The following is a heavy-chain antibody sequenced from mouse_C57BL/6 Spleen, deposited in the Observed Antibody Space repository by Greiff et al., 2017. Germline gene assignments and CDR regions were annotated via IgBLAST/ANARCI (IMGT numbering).Heavy chain of an antibody. Sequence: VKLQESGAELVKPGASVKISCKASGYAFSSYWMNWVKQRPGKGLEWIGQIYPGDGDTNYNGKFKGKATLTADKSSSTAYMQLSSLTSEDSAVYFCARSRDSLYFDYWGQGTTLTVSS. D-gene: IGHD6-2*01. V-gene: IGHV1-80*01. J-gene: IGHJ2*01. CDR1: GYAFSSYW. CDR2: IYPGDGDT. CDR3: ARSRDSLYFDY.